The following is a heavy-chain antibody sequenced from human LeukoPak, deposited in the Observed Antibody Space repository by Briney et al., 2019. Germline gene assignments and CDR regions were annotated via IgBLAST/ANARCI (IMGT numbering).Heavy chain of an antibody. D-gene: IGHD2-2*01. Sequence: GASVKVSCKASGYTFTGYYMHWGRQAPGQGLGWRRWINTNSGGTNYAQKFQGRVTMTRDTSISTAYMELSRLRSDDTGVYYCARELIVVVPADQPDAFDIWGQGTMVTVSS. CDR3: ARELIVVVPADQPDAFDI. CDR2: INTNSGGT. CDR1: GYTFTGYY. J-gene: IGHJ3*02. V-gene: IGHV1-2*02.